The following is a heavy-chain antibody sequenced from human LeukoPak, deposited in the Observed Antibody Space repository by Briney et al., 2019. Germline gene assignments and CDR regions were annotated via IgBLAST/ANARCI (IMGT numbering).Heavy chain of an antibody. CDR1: GFTFSSYG. V-gene: IGHV3-30*03. Sequence: GGSLRLSCAASGFTFSSYGMHWVRQAPGKGLEWVAVISYDGSNKYYADSVKGRFTISRDNSKNTLYLQMNSLRAEDTAVYYCAHLDGGYCSSTSCLSRYYYYGMDVWGQGTTVTVSS. CDR2: ISYDGSNK. J-gene: IGHJ6*02. D-gene: IGHD2-2*01. CDR3: AHLDGGYCSSTSCLSRYYYYGMDV.